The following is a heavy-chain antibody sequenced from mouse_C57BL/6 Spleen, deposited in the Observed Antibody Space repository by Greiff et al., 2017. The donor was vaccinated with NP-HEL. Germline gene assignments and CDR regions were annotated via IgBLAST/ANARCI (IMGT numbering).Heavy chain of an antibody. CDR3: AREEDYYGSSYGY. CDR1: GYTFTSYW. D-gene: IGHD1-1*01. CDR2: IDPSDSET. J-gene: IGHJ2*01. Sequence: QVQLQQPGAELVRPGSSVKLSCKASGYTFTSYWMHWVKRRPIQGLEWIGNIDPSDSETHYNQKFKDKATLTVDKSSSTAYMQLSSLTSEDSAVYYCAREEDYYGSSYGYWGQGTTLTVSS. V-gene: IGHV1-52*01.